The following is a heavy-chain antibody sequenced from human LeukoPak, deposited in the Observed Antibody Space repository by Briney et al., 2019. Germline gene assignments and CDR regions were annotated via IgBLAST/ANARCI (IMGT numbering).Heavy chain of an antibody. CDR3: ARPRIFYGEARLDAFDI. J-gene: IGHJ3*02. CDR1: GGSFSGYY. D-gene: IGHD4-17*01. V-gene: IGHV4-59*08. Sequence: SETPSLTCAVYGGSFSGYYWSWIRQPPVKGLEWIGYIYYSGSTNYNPSLKSRVTISVDTSKNQFSLKLSSVTAADTAVYYCARPRIFYGEARLDAFDIWGQGTMVTVSS. CDR2: IYYSGST.